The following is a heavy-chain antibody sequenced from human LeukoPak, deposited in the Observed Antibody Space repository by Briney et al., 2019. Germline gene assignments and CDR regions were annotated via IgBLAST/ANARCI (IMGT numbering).Heavy chain of an antibody. CDR3: ASQGRYSSGWRADY. J-gene: IGHJ4*02. V-gene: IGHV4-59*01. CDR1: GGSISSYS. CDR2: IYYSGST. D-gene: IGHD6-19*01. Sequence: SETLFLTCTVSGGSISSYSWSWIRQPPGKGLEWIGYIYYSGSTNYNPSLKSRVTISVDTSKKQFSLKLSSVTAADTAVYYCASQGRYSSGWRADYWGQGTLVTVSS.